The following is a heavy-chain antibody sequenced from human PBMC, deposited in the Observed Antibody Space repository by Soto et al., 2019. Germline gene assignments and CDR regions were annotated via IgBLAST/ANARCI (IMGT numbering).Heavy chain of an antibody. CDR3: ARGNYSDYRSSFDF. Sequence: QVQLQESGPGLVKPSQTLSLTCTVSDGSISSADYYWTWIRQPPGKGLEWIGYIFYSGRTDYNPSLTSRGTISVDTSKNIFSLKVNSVTAADTAVYYCARGNYSDYRSSFDFWGQGALVTVSS. J-gene: IGHJ4*02. V-gene: IGHV4-30-4*01. D-gene: IGHD4-17*01. CDR2: IFYSGRT. CDR1: DGSISSADYY.